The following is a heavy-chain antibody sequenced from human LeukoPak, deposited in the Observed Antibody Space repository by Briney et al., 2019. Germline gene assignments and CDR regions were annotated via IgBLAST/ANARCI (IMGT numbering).Heavy chain of an antibody. CDR1: GFTFSNAW. V-gene: IGHV3-15*01. CDR3: RSVSVVNYYIDV. CDR2: IKSKTDGGTT. J-gene: IGHJ6*03. D-gene: IGHD2-2*01. Sequence: GGSLRLSCAASGFTFSNAWMSWVRQAPGKGLEWVGRIKSKTDGGTTDYAAPVKGRFTISRDDSKNTLSLQMNSLKTEDTAVYYCRSVSVVNYYIDVWGKGTTVTISS.